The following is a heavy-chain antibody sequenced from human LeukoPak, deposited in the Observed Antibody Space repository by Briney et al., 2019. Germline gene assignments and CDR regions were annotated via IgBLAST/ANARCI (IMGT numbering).Heavy chain of an antibody. CDR2: ISSSSSYI. D-gene: IGHD6-19*01. J-gene: IGHJ5*02. CDR1: GFTFSSYN. V-gene: IGHV3-21*01. Sequence: GESLKISCAASGFTFSSYNMNWVRQAPGKGLEWVSSISSSSSYIYYADSVKGRFTISRDNAKKLLYLQMNSLRAEDTAVYYCAVYGSGWFHDWGQGTLVTVSS. CDR3: AVYGSGWFHD.